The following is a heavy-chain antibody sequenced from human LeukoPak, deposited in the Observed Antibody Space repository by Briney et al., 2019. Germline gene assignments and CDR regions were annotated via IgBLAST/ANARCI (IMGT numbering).Heavy chain of an antibody. D-gene: IGHD6-13*01. CDR3: ARHSGTRSWYGNEYFQH. J-gene: IGHJ1*01. Sequence: SETLSLTCTVSGGSISSSSYYWGWIRQPPGKGLEWIGSIYDSGSTYYNSSLKSRVPISVDTSKNQFSLKLSSVTAADTAVYYCARHSGTRSWYGNEYFQHWGQGTLVTVSS. V-gene: IGHV4-39*01. CDR1: GGSISSSSYY. CDR2: IYDSGST.